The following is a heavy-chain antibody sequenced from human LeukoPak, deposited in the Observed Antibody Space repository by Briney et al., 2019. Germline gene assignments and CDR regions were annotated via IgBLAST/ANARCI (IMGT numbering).Heavy chain of an antibody. Sequence: ASVKVSCTASGYTFTGYYMHWVRQAPGQGLEWMGRINPNSGGTNYAQKFQGRVTMTRDTSISTAYMELSRLRSDDTAVYYCARAYSSGWSEFDYWGQGTLVTVSS. D-gene: IGHD6-19*01. V-gene: IGHV1-2*06. CDR1: GYTFTGYY. J-gene: IGHJ4*02. CDR3: ARAYSSGWSEFDY. CDR2: INPNSGGT.